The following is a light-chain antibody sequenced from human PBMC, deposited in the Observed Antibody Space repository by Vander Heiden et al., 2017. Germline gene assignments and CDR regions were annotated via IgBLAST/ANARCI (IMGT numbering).Light chain of an antibody. CDR1: KLWEKN. V-gene: IGLV3-1*01. CDR3: QAWDISTVV. J-gene: IGLJ2*01. CDR2: QDR. Sequence: SYELTQPPSVSVSRGQTASISFPGDKLWEKNACWYQQKPGHSPVLVIYQDRKRPSGIPERFSGSNSVNTATLTISGTQAMDEADYYCQAWDISTVVFGGGTKLTVL.